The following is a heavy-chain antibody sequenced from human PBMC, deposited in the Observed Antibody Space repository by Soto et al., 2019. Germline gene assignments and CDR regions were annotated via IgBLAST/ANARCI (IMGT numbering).Heavy chain of an antibody. CDR2: IYTSGST. Sequence: ETLTLSCPVSGGSISSYYWSWIRQPAGKGLEWIGRIYTSGSTNYNPSLKSRVTMSVDTSKNQFSLKLSSVTAADTAVYYCARGGYSYGYSDYWGQGTLVTVYS. V-gene: IGHV4-4*07. D-gene: IGHD5-18*01. CDR3: ARGGYSYGYSDY. CDR1: GGSISSYY. J-gene: IGHJ4*02.